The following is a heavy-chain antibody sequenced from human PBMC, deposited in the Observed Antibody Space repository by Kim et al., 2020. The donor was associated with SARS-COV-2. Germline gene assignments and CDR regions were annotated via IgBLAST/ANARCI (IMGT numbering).Heavy chain of an antibody. D-gene: IGHD3-10*01. V-gene: IGHV1-24*01. Sequence: KFQGRVTMTEDTSTDTAYMELSSLRSEDTAVYYCATVMVRGDHTYYGMDVWGQGTTVTVSS. J-gene: IGHJ6*02. CDR3: ATVMVRGDHTYYGMDV.